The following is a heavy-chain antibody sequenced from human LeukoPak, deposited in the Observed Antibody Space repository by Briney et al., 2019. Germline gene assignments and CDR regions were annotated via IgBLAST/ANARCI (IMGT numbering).Heavy chain of an antibody. V-gene: IGHV1-2*04. CDR1: GYTFTGYY. CDR2: INPNSGGT. CDR3: ARGRNLLRYLDGYGANWIAP. D-gene: IGHD3-9*01. Sequence: ASVKVSCKASGYTFTGYYMHWVRQAPGQGLEWMGWINPNSGGTNYAQKFQGWVTMTRDTSISTAYMELSRLRSDDTAVYYCARGRNLLRYLDGYGANWIAPGGQGPRVTVPS. J-gene: IGHJ5*02.